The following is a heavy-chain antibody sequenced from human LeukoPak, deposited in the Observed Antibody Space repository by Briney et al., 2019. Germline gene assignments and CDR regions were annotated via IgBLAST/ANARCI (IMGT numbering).Heavy chain of an antibody. Sequence: GSSVKVSCKASGYTFTGYYMHWVRQPPGQGLEWMGWINPNSGGTNYAQEFQGRVTMTRDTSISTAYMELSRLRSADTAVYYCAREYYDSSGYCKQGYYHHGRDVWGQGTTVTVSS. J-gene: IGHJ6*02. V-gene: IGHV1-2*02. CDR1: GYTFTGYY. CDR3: AREYYDSSGYCKQGYYHHGRDV. D-gene: IGHD3-22*01. CDR2: INPNSGGT.